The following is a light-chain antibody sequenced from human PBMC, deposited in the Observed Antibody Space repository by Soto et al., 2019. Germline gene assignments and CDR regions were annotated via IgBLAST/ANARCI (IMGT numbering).Light chain of an antibody. J-gene: IGLJ1*01. Sequence: QSALTQPASVSGSPGQSITVSCTGTSSDVGGYSLVSWYQHHPGKAPKLIIYEGNKRPSEVSNRFSGSKSGNTASLTISGLQAEDEADYHCCSYAGSSTYVFGSGTKVTVL. CDR1: SSDVGGYSL. V-gene: IGLV2-23*01. CDR2: EGN. CDR3: CSYAGSSTYV.